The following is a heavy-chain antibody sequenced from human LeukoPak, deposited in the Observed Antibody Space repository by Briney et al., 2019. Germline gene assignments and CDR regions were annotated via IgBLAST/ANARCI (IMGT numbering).Heavy chain of an antibody. CDR2: IKQEGSEK. D-gene: IGHD6-19*01. Sequence: GGPLRLSCAASIFTFRNRWMIWVRQAPGKGVEGVANIKQEGSEKNYVDSVKGRFIISRDNAKNSLYLQMNSLRAEDTAVYYCARETPDSSGWDWGQGTLVTVSS. J-gene: IGHJ4*02. CDR3: ARETPDSSGWD. V-gene: IGHV3-7*01. CDR1: IFTFRNRW.